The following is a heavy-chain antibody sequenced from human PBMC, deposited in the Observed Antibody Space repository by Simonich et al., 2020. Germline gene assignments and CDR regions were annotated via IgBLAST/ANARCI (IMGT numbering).Heavy chain of an antibody. CDR2: ISSSVITI. V-gene: IGHV3-48*03. J-gene: IGHJ6*02. CDR1: GFTFSSYE. CDR3: ARDFRLQLVEIGTYYYYGMDV. D-gene: IGHD6-6*01. Sequence: EVQLVESGGGLVQPGGSLRLSCAASGFTFSSYEMNCVRQAREKGREWVSYISSSVITIYYADAVKGRFTISRDNAKNSLYLQMNSLRAEDTAVYYCARDFRLQLVEIGTYYYYGMDVWGQGTTVTVSS.